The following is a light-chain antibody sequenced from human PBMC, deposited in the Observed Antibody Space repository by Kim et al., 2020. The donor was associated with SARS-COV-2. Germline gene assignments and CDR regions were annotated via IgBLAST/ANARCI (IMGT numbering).Light chain of an antibody. CDR3: QQYYSYPLT. V-gene: IGKV1-8*01. CDR2: AAS. J-gene: IGKJ4*01. Sequence: AIRITQSPSSLSASTGDRVTITCRASQGISGFLAWYQQKPGKAPNLLIYAASTLQSGVPSRFSGSGSGTDFTLTISCLQSEDFATYYCQQYYSYPLTFGGGTKVDIK. CDR1: QGISGF.